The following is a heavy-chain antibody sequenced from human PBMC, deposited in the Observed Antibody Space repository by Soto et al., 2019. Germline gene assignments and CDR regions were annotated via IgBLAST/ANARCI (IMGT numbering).Heavy chain of an antibody. Sequence: SVKVSCKASGGTFSSYAISWVRQAPGQGLEWMGGIIPIFGTANYAQNFQGRVTITADESTSTAYMELSSLRSEDTAVYYCASTLLFLEWIPSKGPYYYYGMDVWGKGTTVTVSS. D-gene: IGHD3-3*01. CDR1: GGTFSSYA. CDR3: ASTLLFLEWIPSKGPYYYYGMDV. J-gene: IGHJ6*04. V-gene: IGHV1-69*13. CDR2: IIPIFGTA.